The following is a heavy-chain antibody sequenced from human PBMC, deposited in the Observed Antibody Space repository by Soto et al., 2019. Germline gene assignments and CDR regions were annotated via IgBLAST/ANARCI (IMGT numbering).Heavy chain of an antibody. V-gene: IGHV3-23*01. D-gene: IGHD3-9*01. J-gene: IGHJ3*01. CDR2: VGGSGSDT. CDR1: GFNFGNYA. Sequence: EVQLLESGGGLVQPGGSLEVSCRASGFNFGNYAMSWVRQAPGKGPEWVSSVGGSGSDTDYADSVRGRFTISRDNSKNFFYPHINRRKAEDPPLYFCAKAFTPKKNIFYPFDFGGQGTTVTVSS. CDR3: AKAFTPKKNIFYPFDF.